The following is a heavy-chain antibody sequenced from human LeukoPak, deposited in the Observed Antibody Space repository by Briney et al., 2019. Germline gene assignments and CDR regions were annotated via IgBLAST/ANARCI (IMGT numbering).Heavy chain of an antibody. CDR2: ISYDGSNK. CDR1: GFTFSSYA. D-gene: IGHD3-22*01. CDR3: ARDAHYYDSSGPLLD. V-gene: IGHV3-30*04. J-gene: IGHJ4*02. Sequence: GGSLRLSCAASGFTFSSYAMHWVRQAPSKGLEWVAVISYDGSNKYYADSVKGRSTISRDNSKNTLYLQMNSLRAEDTAVYYCARDAHYYDSSGPLLDWGQGTLVTVSS.